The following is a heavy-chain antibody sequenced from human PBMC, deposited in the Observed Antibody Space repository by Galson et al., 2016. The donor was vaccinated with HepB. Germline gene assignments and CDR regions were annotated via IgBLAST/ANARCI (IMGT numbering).Heavy chain of an antibody. V-gene: IGHV5-10-1*01. Sequence: QSGAEVNKPGESLRISCEGSGYNFTNYWICWVRQMPGKGREWMGRIDPSDSYTNYRPSFQGRVTTSADKSISTAYLQWSSLEASDTAMYYCATQTDMDVWGKGTTVTVSS. J-gene: IGHJ6*03. D-gene: IGHD2-21*02. CDR1: GYNFTNYW. CDR3: ATQTDMDV. CDR2: IDPSDSYT.